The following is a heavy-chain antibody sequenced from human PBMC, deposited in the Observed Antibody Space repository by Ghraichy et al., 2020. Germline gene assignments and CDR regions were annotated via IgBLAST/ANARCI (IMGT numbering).Heavy chain of an antibody. V-gene: IGHV3-7*03. CDR1: GFTLNNYW. CDR2: INQDGNSK. CDR3: ARSRWPEDY. D-gene: IGHD6-19*01. J-gene: IGHJ4*02. Sequence: LNISCTASGFTLNNYWMSWVRQAPGKGLEWVANINQDGNSKNYVDSVKGRFTISKDNAKNSVYLQMNSLTADDTAVYYCARSRWPEDYWGQGTLVTVSS.